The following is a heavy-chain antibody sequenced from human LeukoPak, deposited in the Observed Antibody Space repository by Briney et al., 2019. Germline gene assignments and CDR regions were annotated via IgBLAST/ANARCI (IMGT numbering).Heavy chain of an antibody. J-gene: IGHJ4*02. CDR1: GYTFTGYY. V-gene: IGHV1-2*02. D-gene: IGHD6-19*01. CDR2: INPNGGGT. Sequence: ASVKLSCKASGYTFTGYYMHWVRQAPGQGLEWMGWINPNGGGTNYSQTFQGRVTMTRDTSISTAYMEPSRLRSDDTAVYYCARPYASGWYPLFDYWGEGTLVTVSS. CDR3: ARPYASGWYPLFDY.